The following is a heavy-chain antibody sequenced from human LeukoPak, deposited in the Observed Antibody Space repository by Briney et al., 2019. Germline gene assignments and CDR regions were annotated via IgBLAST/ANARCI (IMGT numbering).Heavy chain of an antibody. CDR2: INWNGGST. J-gene: IGHJ3*02. CDR3: AKDVGWTDAFDI. Sequence: GGSLRLSCAASGFPFDDYGMNWVRQAPGKGLEWVSGINWNGGSTGYADSVKGRFTISRDNAKNSLYLQMNSLRAEDTALYYCAKDVGWTDAFDIWGQGTMVTVSS. D-gene: IGHD1-26*01. CDR1: GFPFDDYG. V-gene: IGHV3-20*04.